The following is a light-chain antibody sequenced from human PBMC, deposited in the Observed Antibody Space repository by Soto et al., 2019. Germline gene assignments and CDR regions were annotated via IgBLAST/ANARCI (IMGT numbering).Light chain of an antibody. CDR1: QGISNY. J-gene: IGKJ1*01. CDR3: LQHNSYPRT. Sequence: DIQMTQSPSAMSTSVGDRVTITCRASQGISNYLAWFQQKPGKVPKRLICAASILQSGVPSRFSGSGSGTEFTLTISSLHPEDFATYYCLQHNSYPRTFGQGTKVDIK. CDR2: AAS. V-gene: IGKV1-17*03.